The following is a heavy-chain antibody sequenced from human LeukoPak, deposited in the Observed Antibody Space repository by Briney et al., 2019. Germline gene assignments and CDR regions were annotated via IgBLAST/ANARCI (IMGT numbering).Heavy chain of an antibody. D-gene: IGHD3-16*01. CDR3: ARGPHKFDY. CDR2: IYHTGST. Sequence: PSETLSLTCAVSGGSISSSGYSWSWIRQPLGKGLECIGYIYHTGSTYYNPSLKSRVTISVDRSKNQFSLKLSSVTAADTAVYYCARGPHKFDYWGQGSLVTVSS. V-gene: IGHV4-30-2*02. CDR1: GGSISSSGYS. J-gene: IGHJ4*02.